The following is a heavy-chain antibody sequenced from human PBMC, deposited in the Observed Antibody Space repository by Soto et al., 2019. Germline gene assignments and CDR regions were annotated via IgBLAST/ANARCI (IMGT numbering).Heavy chain of an antibody. CDR1: GFTFSNFE. J-gene: IGHJ6*02. D-gene: IGHD2-2*01. V-gene: IGHV3-48*03. CDR3: ARAECSTPNCLTAYYSYGLDV. Sequence: VGSLRLSCAASGFTFSNFEMHWVRQAPGKGLEWVSYINTAGSTKYYAESVKGRFTISRDNARNSLFLQMNSLRAEDTAVYYCARAECSTPNCLTAYYSYGLDVWGQGTTVTVSS. CDR2: INTAGSTK.